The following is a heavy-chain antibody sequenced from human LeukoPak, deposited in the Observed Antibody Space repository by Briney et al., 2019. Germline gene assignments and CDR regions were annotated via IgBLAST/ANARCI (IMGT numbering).Heavy chain of an antibody. J-gene: IGHJ4*02. V-gene: IGHV3-33*06. CDR1: GFTFSSYG. CDR2: IWYDGSNK. Sequence: GGSLRLSCAASGFTFSSYGMHWVRQAPGKGLEWVAVIWYDGSNKYYADSVRGRFTISRDNSKNTLYLQMNSLRAEDTAVYYCAKDYDFWSGYSDYWGQGTLLTVSS. D-gene: IGHD3-3*01. CDR3: AKDYDFWSGYSDY.